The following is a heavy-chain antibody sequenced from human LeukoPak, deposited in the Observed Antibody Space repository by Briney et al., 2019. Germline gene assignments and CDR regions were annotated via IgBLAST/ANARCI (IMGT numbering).Heavy chain of an antibody. Sequence: PGGSLRLSCAASGFTSSNAWMSWVRQAPGKELEWVGRIKSKTDGGTTDYAAPVKGRFTISRDDSKNTLYLQMNSLKTEDTAVYYCTTGFLFYLSYFDYWGQGTLVTVSS. CDR3: TTGFLFYLSYFDY. V-gene: IGHV3-15*01. CDR2: IKSKTDGGTT. D-gene: IGHD2/OR15-2a*01. J-gene: IGHJ4*02. CDR1: GFTSSNAW.